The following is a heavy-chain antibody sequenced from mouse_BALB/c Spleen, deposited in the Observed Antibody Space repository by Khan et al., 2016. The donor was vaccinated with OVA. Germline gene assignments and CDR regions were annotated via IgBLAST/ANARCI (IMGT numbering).Heavy chain of an antibody. CDR2: INPSTGYT. J-gene: IGHJ2*01. Sequence: VQLQQSGAELAKPGASVKMSCTASGYTFINYWILWVKQRPGQGLEWIGYINPSTGYTEYNQNFKGKATLTADKSASTTYMQRNSLTSEDSAVNYGARKGRRWDFDYWGQGTTLTVSS. CDR3: ARKGRRWDFDY. D-gene: IGHD1-1*01. CDR1: GYTFINYW. V-gene: IGHV1-7*01.